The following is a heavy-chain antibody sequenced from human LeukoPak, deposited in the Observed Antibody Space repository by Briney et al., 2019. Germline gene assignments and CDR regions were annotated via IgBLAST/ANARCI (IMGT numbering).Heavy chain of an antibody. Sequence: GGSLRLSCAASGFTFSNYTMHWVRQAPGKGLEWVSAISGSGGSTYYADSVKGRFTISRDNSKNTLYLQMNSLRAEDTAVYYCGGELRPTDAFDIWGQGTMVTVSS. CDR3: GGELRPTDAFDI. CDR2: ISGSGGST. D-gene: IGHD2-15*01. V-gene: IGHV3-23*01. J-gene: IGHJ3*02. CDR1: GFTFSNYT.